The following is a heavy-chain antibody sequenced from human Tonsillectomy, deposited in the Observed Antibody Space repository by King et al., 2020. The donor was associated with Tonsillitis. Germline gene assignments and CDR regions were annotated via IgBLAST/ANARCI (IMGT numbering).Heavy chain of an antibody. J-gene: IGHJ3*02. CDR3: ARDGTIFGVVIGDAFDI. D-gene: IGHD3-3*01. V-gene: IGHV4-34*01. CDR1: GGSFSGYY. CDR2: INHSGST. Sequence: VQLQQWGAGLLKPSETLSLTCAVYGGSFSGYYWSWIRKPPGKGLEWIGEINHSGSTNYNPSLKSRGTISVDTSKNQFSLKLSSVTAADTAVYYCARDGTIFGVVIGDAFDIWGQGTMVTVSS.